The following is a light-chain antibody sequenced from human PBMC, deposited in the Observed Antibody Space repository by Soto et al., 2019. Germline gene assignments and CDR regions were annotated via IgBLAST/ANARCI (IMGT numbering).Light chain of an antibody. V-gene: IGKV1-39*01. CDR1: QSINRY. CDR3: QQSFTTASIT. J-gene: IGKJ5*01. CDR2: AAS. Sequence: DIQMTQYPSSLSASVGDRVTITCRASQSINRYLNWYQHKPGKAPKLLIYAASRLQNGVPSRFXGGESGTEFTLSINSLQPEDVGTSYCQQSFTTASITFGQGTRLEIK.